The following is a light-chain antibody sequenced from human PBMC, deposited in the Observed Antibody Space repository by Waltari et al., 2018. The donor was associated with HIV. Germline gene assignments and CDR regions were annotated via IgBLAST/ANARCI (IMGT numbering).Light chain of an antibody. CDR1: QNIIKD. V-gene: IGKV1-39*01. J-gene: IGKJ3*01. CDR2: TAA. CDR3: QQSYSSPT. Sequence: DIQLTQSPASLSASVGDRVTITCRASQNIIKDLHLYQQKPGKAPRILIYTAANLQSGVPSRFSGSGSGTNFTLTISSLQPEDFATYFCQQSYSSPTFGPGTKVIVK.